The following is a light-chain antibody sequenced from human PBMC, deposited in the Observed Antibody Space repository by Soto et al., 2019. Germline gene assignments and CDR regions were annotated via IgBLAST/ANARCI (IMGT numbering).Light chain of an antibody. CDR1: QDIAIY. CDR3: QQVNVYPST. Sequence: IQLTQSPPSLSASVGDRVTITCRASQDIAIYLAWYQQKPGEAPNLLIHTASTLHGGVPSRFSGSGSGTDFTLTITSLQPEDFATYYCQQVNVYPSTFGGGTRWIS. V-gene: IGKV1-9*01. J-gene: IGKJ4*01. CDR2: TAS.